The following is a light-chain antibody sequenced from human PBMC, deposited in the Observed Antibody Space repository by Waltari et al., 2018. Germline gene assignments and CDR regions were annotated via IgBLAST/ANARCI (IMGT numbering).Light chain of an antibody. V-gene: IGKV1-16*02. CDR1: KGINNY. CDR3: QQYNNYPPT. CDR2: DAS. J-gene: IGKJ4*01. Sequence: DIQMTQSPSSLSASVGDRITITCPASKGINNYLAWFQPKPGKATKSLIYDASSLQSGVASNFSGSGSGTDFTLTISSLQPEDIATYYCQQYNNYPPTFGGGTKVEIK.